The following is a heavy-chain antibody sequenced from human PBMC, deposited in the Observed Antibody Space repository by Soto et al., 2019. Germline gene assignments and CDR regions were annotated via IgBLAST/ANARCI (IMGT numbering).Heavy chain of an antibody. CDR3: TRETREYSGYDDLYYYYYMHV. V-gene: IGHV1-69*08. D-gene: IGHD5-12*01. CDR2: IIPILGIA. CDR1: GGTFSSYT. J-gene: IGHJ6*03. Sequence: QVQLVQSGAEVKKPGSSVKVPCKASGGTFSSYTISWVRQAPGQGLEYMGRIIPILGIANYAQKFQGRVKITEDKSTSIAYMELSSVRSEDMAVYSCTRETREYSGYDDLYYYYYMHVWSKGTTVNVTS.